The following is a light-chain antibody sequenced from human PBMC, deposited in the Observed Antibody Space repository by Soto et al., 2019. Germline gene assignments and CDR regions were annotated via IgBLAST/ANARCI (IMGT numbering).Light chain of an antibody. Sequence: QSALTQPRSVSGSPGQSVTISCTGTSSDVGGYNYVSWYQQHPGKAPKLILYEVTTHPSGVSSRFSGSKSGNTASLTISGLQADDEANYYCSSYTSSNTPYVFGTGTRVTVL. CDR1: SSDVGGYNY. V-gene: IGLV2-14*01. CDR3: SSYTSSNTPYV. CDR2: EVT. J-gene: IGLJ1*01.